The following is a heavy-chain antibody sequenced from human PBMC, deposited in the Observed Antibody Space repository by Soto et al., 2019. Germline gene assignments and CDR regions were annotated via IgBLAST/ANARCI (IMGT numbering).Heavy chain of an antibody. CDR1: GGTFSSYA. J-gene: IGHJ5*02. V-gene: IGHV1-69*13. Sequence: SVKVSCKASGGTFSSYAISWVRQAPGQGLEWMGGIIPIFGTANYAQKFQGRVTITADESTSTAYMELSSLRSEDTAVYYCARDGGGGYNWFDPWGQGTLVTVSS. CDR3: ARDGGGGYNWFDP. D-gene: IGHD3-16*01. CDR2: IIPIFGTA.